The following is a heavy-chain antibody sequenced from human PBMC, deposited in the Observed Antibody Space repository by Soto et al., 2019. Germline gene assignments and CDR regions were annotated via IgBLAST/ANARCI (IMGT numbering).Heavy chain of an antibody. Sequence: WIWIRQPPGKGLEWIGEMNRSGGINYNPSLRSRVTISADTSKNQFSLKLTSVTAADTAVHYCARWASYWGQGTLVTVSS. V-gene: IGHV4-34*01. CDR2: MNRSGGI. CDR3: ARWASY. J-gene: IGHJ4*02.